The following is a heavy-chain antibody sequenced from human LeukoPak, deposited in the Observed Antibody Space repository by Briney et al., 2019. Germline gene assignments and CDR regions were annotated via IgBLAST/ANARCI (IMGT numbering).Heavy chain of an antibody. J-gene: IGHJ4*02. CDR1: AYTFSTYD. CDR2: MNPISGNT. D-gene: IGHD2-2*01. V-gene: IGHV1-8*01. Sequence: GASVKVSCKAPAYTFSTYDVAWVRQAPGQGPEWMAWMNPISGNTGCAKQFKGRVTMTSDASVNSAYMELSSLRFDDTAVYFCTTAVRYQLLLEYWGQGTLITVSS. CDR3: TTAVRYQLLLEY.